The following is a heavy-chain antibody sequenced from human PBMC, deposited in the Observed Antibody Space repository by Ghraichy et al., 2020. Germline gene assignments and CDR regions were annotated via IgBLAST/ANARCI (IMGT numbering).Heavy chain of an antibody. V-gene: IGHV3-23*01. CDR3: ARTGRGSGFSSSTSCYTLY. Sequence: GGSLRLSCAASGFTFSNYAMSWVRQAPGKGLEWVSAISGSGGSTYYADSVKGRFTISRDNSKNTLYLQMNSLRAEDTAVYYCARTGRGSGFSSSTSCYTLYWGQGTLVTVSS. CDR2: ISGSGGST. CDR1: GFTFSNYA. D-gene: IGHD2-2*02. J-gene: IGHJ4*02.